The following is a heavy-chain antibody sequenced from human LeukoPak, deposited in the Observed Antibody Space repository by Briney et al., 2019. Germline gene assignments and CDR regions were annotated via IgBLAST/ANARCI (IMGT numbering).Heavy chain of an antibody. CDR1: GFTFSNYL. Sequence: GGSLRLSXAASGFTFSNYLMHWVRQAPGKGLVWVSRISGDGSTTTYADSVKGRFTSSRDNAKNTLYLQMNSLGVEDTAVYYCARSLVDGDYYYNMDVWGKRTTVTVSS. J-gene: IGHJ6*03. D-gene: IGHD2-8*02. CDR2: ISGDGSTT. CDR3: ARSLVDGDYYYNMDV. V-gene: IGHV3-74*01.